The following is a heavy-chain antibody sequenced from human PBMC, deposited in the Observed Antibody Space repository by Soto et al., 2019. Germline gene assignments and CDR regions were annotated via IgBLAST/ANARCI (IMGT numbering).Heavy chain of an antibody. D-gene: IGHD2-21*02. CDR1: GGSISSGGYY. CDR2: IYYSGST. V-gene: IGHV4-31*03. Sequence: QVQLQESGPGLVKPSQTLSLTCTVSGGSISSGGYYWSWIRQHPGKGLEWIGYIYYSGSTYYNPSLKSRVTISVDTSKNQFSLKLSSVTAAETAVYYCASFSTPQCGGDCSGRWYFDLWGRGTLVTVSS. CDR3: ASFSTPQCGGDCSGRWYFDL. J-gene: IGHJ2*01.